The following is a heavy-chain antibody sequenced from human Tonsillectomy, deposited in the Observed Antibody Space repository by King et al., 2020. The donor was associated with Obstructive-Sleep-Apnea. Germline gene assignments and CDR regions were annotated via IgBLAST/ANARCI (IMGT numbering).Heavy chain of an antibody. J-gene: IGHJ5*02. CDR1: GGFISTYY. Sequence: QLQESGPGLLKPSETLALTCTVSGGFISTYYWCWIRQSPGKGLGWIGYIYYSGSTNYNPSLRSRVTISVDTSKNHFSLKLTSVTAADTAVYYCARHDRGLNRFDPWGQGTLVTVSS. V-gene: IGHV4-59*08. CDR3: ARHDRGLNRFDP. D-gene: IGHD1-14*01. CDR2: IYYSGST.